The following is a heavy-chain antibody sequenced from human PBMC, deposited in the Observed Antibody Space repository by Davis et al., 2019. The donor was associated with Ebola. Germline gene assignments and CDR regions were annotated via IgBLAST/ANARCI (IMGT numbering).Heavy chain of an antibody. CDR1: GDSISTSDHY. V-gene: IGHV3-11*01. J-gene: IGHJ6*03. Sequence: LSLTCTVSGDSISTSDHYWGWIRQPPGKGLEWVSHISATSETIYYADSVKGRFTISRDNAKNSLHLQMNSLTMDDTAIYYCARNPLNGLPVYYMDVWGKGTTVTVSS. CDR3: ARNPLNGLPVYYMDV. CDR2: ISATSETI. D-gene: IGHD4-11*01.